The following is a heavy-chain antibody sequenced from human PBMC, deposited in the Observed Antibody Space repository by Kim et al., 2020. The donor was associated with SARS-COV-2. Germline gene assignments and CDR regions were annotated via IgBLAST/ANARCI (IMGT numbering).Heavy chain of an antibody. CDR1: GGSISSSSYY. V-gene: IGHV4-39*01. D-gene: IGHD6-19*01. J-gene: IGHJ4*02. Sequence: SETLSLTCTVSGGSISSSSYYWGWIRQPPGKGLEWIGSIYYSGSTYYNPSLKSRVTISVDTSKNQFSLKLSSVTAADTAVYYCASTPGRQWLGNFDYWGQGTLVTVSS. CDR3: ASTPGRQWLGNFDY. CDR2: IYYSGST.